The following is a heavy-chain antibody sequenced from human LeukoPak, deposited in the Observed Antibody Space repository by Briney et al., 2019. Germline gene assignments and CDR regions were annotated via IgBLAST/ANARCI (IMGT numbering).Heavy chain of an antibody. CDR2: INPSGGST. Sequence: ASVKVSCKASGNTFTSYYMHWVRQAPGQGLEWMGIINPSGGSTSYAQKFQGRVTMTRDTSTSTVYMELSSLRSEDTAVYYCARDEKADYYDSSGYFDYWGQGTLVTVSS. V-gene: IGHV1-46*01. CDR3: ARDEKADYYDSSGYFDY. CDR1: GNTFTSYY. D-gene: IGHD3-22*01. J-gene: IGHJ4*02.